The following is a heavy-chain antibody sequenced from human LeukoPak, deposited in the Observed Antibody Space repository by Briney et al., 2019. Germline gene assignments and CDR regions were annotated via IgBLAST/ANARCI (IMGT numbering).Heavy chain of an antibody. V-gene: IGHV4-39*07. D-gene: IGHD3-10*01. CDR3: ARDPKGLLWFGELLYGFDP. Sequence: SETLSLTCTVSGGSISSSSYYWGWIRQPPGKGLEWIGSIYYSGSTYYNPSLKSRVTISVDTSKNQFSLKLSSVTAADTAVYYCARDPKGLLWFGELLYGFDPWGQGTLVTVSS. CDR2: IYYSGST. CDR1: GGSISSSSYY. J-gene: IGHJ5*02.